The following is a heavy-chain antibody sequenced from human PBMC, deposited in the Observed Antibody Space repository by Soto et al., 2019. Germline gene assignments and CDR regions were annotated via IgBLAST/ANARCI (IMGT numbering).Heavy chain of an antibody. CDR2: IIPRSATS. V-gene: IGHV1-69*12. Sequence: QVQLVQSGAEVKKPGSSVKVSCKASGDTFSTYTITWMRQAPGQGLEWMGGIIPRSATSNYAQKFQGRVTITADESTNTGYMELSSVTSEDTGVYYCAREGLVLVPTSVTSDYDYYATNVWGQGTTVTVSS. CDR3: AREGLVLVPTSVTSDYDYYATNV. D-gene: IGHD2-2*01. J-gene: IGHJ6*02. CDR1: GDTFSTYT.